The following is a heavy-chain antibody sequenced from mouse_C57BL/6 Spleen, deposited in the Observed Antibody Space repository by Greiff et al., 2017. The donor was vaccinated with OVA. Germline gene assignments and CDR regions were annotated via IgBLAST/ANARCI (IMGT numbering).Heavy chain of an antibody. CDR2: IDPSDSET. V-gene: IGHV1-52*01. D-gene: IGHD1-1*01. Sequence: QVQLQQPGAELVRPGSSVKLSCKASGYTFTSYWMHWVKQRPIQGLEWIGNIDPSDSETHYNQKFKDKATLTVDKSSSTAYMQLSSLTSEDSAVYYRARATVVAGTDFDVWGTGTTVTVSS. CDR1: GYTFTSYW. CDR3: ARATVVAGTDFDV. J-gene: IGHJ1*03.